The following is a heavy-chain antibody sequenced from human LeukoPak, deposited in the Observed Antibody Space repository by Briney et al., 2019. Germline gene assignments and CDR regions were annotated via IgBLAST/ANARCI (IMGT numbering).Heavy chain of an antibody. CDR3: AKDRVYQLLYPHY. CDR2: ISASGGST. CDR1: GFTLSSSA. V-gene: IGHV3-23*01. D-gene: IGHD2-2*02. Sequence: GGSLRLSCAASGFTLSSSAMSWVRQVPGKGLEWVSGISASGGSTSYADSVRGRFTISRDNSKNTLYLQMNSLRAEDTAVYYCAKDRVYQLLYPHYWGQGTLVTVSS. J-gene: IGHJ4*02.